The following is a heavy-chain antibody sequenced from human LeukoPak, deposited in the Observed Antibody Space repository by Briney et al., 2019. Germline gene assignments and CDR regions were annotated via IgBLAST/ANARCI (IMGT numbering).Heavy chain of an antibody. CDR1: GGSITSGGYY. D-gene: IGHD3-10*01. CDR3: ARDRAGPEGFDI. CDR2: IYYSGST. J-gene: IGHJ3*02. V-gene: IGHV4-61*08. Sequence: SQTLSLTCTVSGGSITSGGYYWSWIRQPPGKGLQWIGYIYYSGSTNYNPSLKSRVTISVDTSKNQFSLKLSSVTAADTAMYFCARDRAGPEGFDIWGQGTMVTVSS.